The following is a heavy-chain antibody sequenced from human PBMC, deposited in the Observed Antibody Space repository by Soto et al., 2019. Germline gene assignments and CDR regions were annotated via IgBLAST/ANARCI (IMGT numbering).Heavy chain of an antibody. CDR3: ARDVQGLAPYALAV. CDR2: IWYDGSNK. D-gene: IGHD6-19*01. V-gene: IGHV3-33*01. CDR1: GFTFSGHA. J-gene: IGHJ6*02. Sequence: QVQLVESGGGVAQPGRSLRLSCTVSGFTFSGHAMHWVRQAPGKGLEWVTQIWYDGSNKYYAESVKGRFTISRDNSKNTLYLQLNSLRVEDTAVYYCARDVQGLAPYALAVWGQGTSVTVSS.